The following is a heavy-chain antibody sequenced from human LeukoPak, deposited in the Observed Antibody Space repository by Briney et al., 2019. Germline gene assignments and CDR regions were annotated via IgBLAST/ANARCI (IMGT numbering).Heavy chain of an antibody. V-gene: IGHV3-7*01. CDR2: IKQDGSEK. J-gene: IGHJ4*02. D-gene: IGHD2-2*03. CDR3: ARDGPGYCSSTSCSRIHFDY. CDR1: GFTFTSYW. Sequence: GGSLRLSCAASGFTFTSYWMSWVRQGPGKRLECVANIKQDGSEKYYVDSVKGRFTISRDNAKNSLYLQMNSLRAEDTAVYYCARDGPGYCSSTSCSRIHFDYWGQGTLVTVSS.